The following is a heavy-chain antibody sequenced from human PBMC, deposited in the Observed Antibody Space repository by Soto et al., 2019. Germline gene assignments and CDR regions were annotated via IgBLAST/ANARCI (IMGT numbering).Heavy chain of an antibody. CDR3: AREDSGWYGEFFQH. Sequence: EVQLLESGGGSVQPGGSLRLSCAASGFTFSSYAMTWVRQAPGKGLEWVSKIGGSDGSTDYADAVKGRFTVSRDNSKNTLYLQMTSLRAEDTAVYYCAREDSGWYGEFFQHGGQCTLVTVSS. D-gene: IGHD6-19*01. CDR1: GFTFSSYA. CDR2: IGGSDGST. V-gene: IGHV3-23*01. J-gene: IGHJ1*01.